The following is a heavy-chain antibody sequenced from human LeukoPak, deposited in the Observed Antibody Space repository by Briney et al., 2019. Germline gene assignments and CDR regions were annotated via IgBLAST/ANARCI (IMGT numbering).Heavy chain of an antibody. D-gene: IGHD1-1*01. V-gene: IGHV3-7*01. CDR3: KSGGAAPGSFDY. CDR1: GFTFSRYW. CDR2: IKYDGNEE. J-gene: IGHJ4*02. Sequence: GGSLRLSCAASGFTFSRYWMSWMRQAPGKGLEWVANIKYDGNEEYYVDSLKGRFTISRDNAKSSLYLQLNSLRVEDTAVYYCKSGGAAPGSFDYWGQGTLVTVSP.